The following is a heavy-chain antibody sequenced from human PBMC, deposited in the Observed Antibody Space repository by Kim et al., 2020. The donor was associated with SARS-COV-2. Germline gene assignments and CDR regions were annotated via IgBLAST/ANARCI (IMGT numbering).Heavy chain of an antibody. CDR2: INHSGST. V-gene: IGHV4-34*01. Sequence: SETLSLTCAVYGGSFSGYYWSWIRQPPGKGLEWIGEINHSGSTNYNPSLKSRVTISVDTSKNQFSLKLSSVTAADTAVYYCARGRGGSRGYCSSTSCYKPDAFDIWGQGTMVTVSS. CDR1: GGSFSGYY. J-gene: IGHJ3*02. D-gene: IGHD2-2*02. CDR3: ARGRGGSRGYCSSTSCYKPDAFDI.